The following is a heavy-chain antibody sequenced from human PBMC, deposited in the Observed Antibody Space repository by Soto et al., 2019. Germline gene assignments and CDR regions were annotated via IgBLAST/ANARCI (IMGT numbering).Heavy chain of an antibody. D-gene: IGHD6-19*01. CDR1: GGSISSSSYY. CDR3: ARHPIAVAGTLDY. J-gene: IGHJ4*02. V-gene: IGHV4-39*01. Sequence: QLQLQELGPGLVKPSETLSLTCTVSGGSISSSSYYWGWIRQPPGKGLEWIGSIYYSGSTYYNPSLNSRVTISVDTSKNQFSLKLSSVTAADTAVYYCARHPIAVAGTLDYWGQGTLVTVSS. CDR2: IYYSGST.